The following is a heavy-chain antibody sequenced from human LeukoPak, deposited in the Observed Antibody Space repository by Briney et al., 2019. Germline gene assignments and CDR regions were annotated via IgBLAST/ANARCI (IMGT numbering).Heavy chain of an antibody. V-gene: IGHV3-48*03. CDR3: ARVGGYCSSVSNCYGDY. D-gene: IGHD2-2*03. Sequence: GGSLRLSCAASGFSISSYELNWVRQAPGKGLEWVSCISSGSTNIYYADSVRGRFTISRDNAKNSLYLQMNSLRAEDTAVYYCARVGGYCSSVSNCYGDYWGQGTLVTVSS. CDR1: GFSISSYE. J-gene: IGHJ4*02. CDR2: ISSGSTNI.